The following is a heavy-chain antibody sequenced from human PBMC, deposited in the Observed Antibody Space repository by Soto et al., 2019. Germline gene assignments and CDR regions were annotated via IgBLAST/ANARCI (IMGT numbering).Heavy chain of an antibody. D-gene: IGHD3-22*01. CDR2: IRSKAYVGTT. CDR3: TTTCYGSSGCGHWLDH. CDR1: GFTFGDYV. Sequence: GGSLRLSCTASGFTFGDYVMSWFRQAPGKGLEWVGFIRSKAYVGTTYYAASVKGRFTISRDDSKSIAYLQMNSLKTEDTAVYYCTTTCYGSSGCGHWLDHWGQGTVVTVSS. J-gene: IGHJ5*02. V-gene: IGHV3-49*03.